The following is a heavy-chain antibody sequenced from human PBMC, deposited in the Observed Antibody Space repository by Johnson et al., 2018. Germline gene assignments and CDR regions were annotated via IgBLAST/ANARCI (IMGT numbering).Heavy chain of an antibody. D-gene: IGHD2-2*01. J-gene: IGHJ3*02. CDR3: ARDGGIVVVPDAFDI. V-gene: IGHV3-21*01. CDR2: ISSSSSYI. CDR1: GFTFDDYG. Sequence: VQLVESGGGVVQPGRSLRLSCAASGFTFDDYGMSWVRQAPGKGLEWVSSISSSSSYIYYADSLKGRFTISRDNAKNSLYLQMNSLRPEDTAVYYCARDGGIVVVPDAFDIWGQGTMVTVSS.